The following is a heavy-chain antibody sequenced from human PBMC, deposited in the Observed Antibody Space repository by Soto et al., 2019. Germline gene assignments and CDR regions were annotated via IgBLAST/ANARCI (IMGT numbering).Heavy chain of an antibody. J-gene: IGHJ4*02. CDR1: GFTFSSYG. V-gene: IGHV3-33*01. D-gene: IGHD5-18*01. CDR3: AREQGRGYSYGAVDY. Sequence: QVQLVESGGGVVQPGRSLRLSCAASGFTFSSYGMHWVRQAPGKGLEWVAVIWYDGSNKYYADSVKGRFTISRDNSKNTLYRQMNSLRAEDTAVYYCAREQGRGYSYGAVDYWGQGTLVTVSS. CDR2: IWYDGSNK.